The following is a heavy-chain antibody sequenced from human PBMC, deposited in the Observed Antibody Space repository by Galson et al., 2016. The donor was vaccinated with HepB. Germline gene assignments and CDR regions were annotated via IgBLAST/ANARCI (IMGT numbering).Heavy chain of an antibody. CDR3: ARGDLNYYYALDV. J-gene: IGHJ6*02. CDR1: GFTFSSSA. D-gene: IGHD3-3*01. CDR2: LVVGSGST. Sequence: SVKVSCKASGFTFSSSAVQWVRQARGQRLEWIGWLVVGSGSTTFAQEFQDRVTMTRDTSTSTVFMELSSLRSEDTAVYFCARGDLNYYYALDVWGQGTTVTVSS. V-gene: IGHV1-58*01.